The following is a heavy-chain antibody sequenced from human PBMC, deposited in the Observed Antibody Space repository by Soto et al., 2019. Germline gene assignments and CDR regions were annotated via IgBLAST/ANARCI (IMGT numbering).Heavy chain of an antibody. CDR3: ANDYGDYKSYYGMDV. Sequence: QLQLQESGPGLVKPSETLSLTCTVSGASVTSSTYYWGWIRQPPGKRLEWIGSIYYSGSTYYNPSLRSRVTISVDTSKNQVSLKLTSVTAADTAVYYCANDYGDYKSYYGMDVWGQGTTVTVSS. J-gene: IGHJ6*02. CDR2: IYYSGST. CDR1: GASVTSSTYY. V-gene: IGHV4-39*01. D-gene: IGHD4-17*01.